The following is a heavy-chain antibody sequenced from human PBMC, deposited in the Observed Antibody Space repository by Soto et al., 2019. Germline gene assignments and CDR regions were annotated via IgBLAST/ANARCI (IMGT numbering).Heavy chain of an antibody. CDR1: GFTFSSYD. D-gene: IGHD3-3*01. Sequence: HPGGSLRLSCAASGFTFSSYDMHWVRQATGKGLEWVSAIGTAGDTYYPGSVKGRFTISRENAKNSLYLQMNSLRAGDTAVYYCARAMKSGYYTGPVPFDYWGQGTLVTVSS. J-gene: IGHJ4*02. CDR3: ARAMKSGYYTGPVPFDY. V-gene: IGHV3-13*01. CDR2: IGTAGDT.